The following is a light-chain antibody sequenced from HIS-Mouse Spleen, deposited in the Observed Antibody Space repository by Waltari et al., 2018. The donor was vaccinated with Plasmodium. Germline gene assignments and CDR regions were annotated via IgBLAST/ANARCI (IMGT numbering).Light chain of an antibody. V-gene: IGLV4-69*01. J-gene: IGLJ3*02. CDR3: QTWGTGFWV. CDR2: LNSDGSH. Sequence: QLVLTQSPSASASLGASLKLTCTLSSGHSSYAIAWHQQQPEKGPRYLMKLNSDGSHSKGDGIPDRFSGSSSGAERYLTISSLQSEDEADYYCQTWGTGFWVFGGGTKLTVL. CDR1: SGHSSYA.